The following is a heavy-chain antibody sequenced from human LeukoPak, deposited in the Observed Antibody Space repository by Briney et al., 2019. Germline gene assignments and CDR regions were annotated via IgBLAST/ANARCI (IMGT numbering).Heavy chain of an antibody. J-gene: IGHJ6*02. CDR3: AKRTYYDFWSGYWEHYYYGMDV. CDR2: ISGSGGST. Sequence: GGSLRLSCAASGFTFSSYAMSWVRQAPGKGLEWVSAISGSGGSTYYADSVKGRFTISRDNSKNTLYLQMNSLRAEDTAVYYCAKRTYYDFWSGYWEHYYYGMDVWGQGTTVTVSS. D-gene: IGHD3-3*01. V-gene: IGHV3-23*01. CDR1: GFTFSSYA.